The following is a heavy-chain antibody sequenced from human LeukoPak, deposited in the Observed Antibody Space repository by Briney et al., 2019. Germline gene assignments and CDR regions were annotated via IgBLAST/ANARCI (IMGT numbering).Heavy chain of an antibody. CDR3: ARDSSWYGSRWFDP. V-gene: IGHV4-34*01. CDR2: INHSGST. CDR1: GGSFSGYY. J-gene: IGHJ5*02. Sequence: SETLSPTCAVHGGSFSGYYWSWIRQPPGKGLEWIGEINHSGSTNYNPSLKSRVTISVDTSKNQFSLKLSSVTAADTAVYYCARDSSWYGSRWFDPWGQGTLVTVSS. D-gene: IGHD6-13*01.